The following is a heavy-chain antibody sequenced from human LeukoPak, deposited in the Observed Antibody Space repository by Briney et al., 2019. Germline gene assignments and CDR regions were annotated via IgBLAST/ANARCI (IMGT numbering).Heavy chain of an antibody. CDR2: SSAYNGNT. CDR3: ARASYCSDGSCYSDY. D-gene: IGHD2-15*01. V-gene: IGHV1-18*01. Sequence: GASVKVSCKASGYTXSSYSISWVRQAPGQGLDWMGWSSAYNGNTIYAQKVKGRVTMTTDTSTSKAYMELRSLKSDDTAVYYCARASYCSDGSCYSDYWGQGTLVTVSS. CDR1: GYTXSSYS. J-gene: IGHJ4*02.